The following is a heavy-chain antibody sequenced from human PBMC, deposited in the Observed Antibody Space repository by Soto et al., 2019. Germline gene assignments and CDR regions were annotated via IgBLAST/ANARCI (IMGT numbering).Heavy chain of an antibody. V-gene: IGHV3-7*03. J-gene: IGHJ3*02. D-gene: IGHD3-22*01. CDR2: INEDGTKK. Sequence: EVQLMESGGGLVQPGGSLRVSCEVSGFISSNYWITWVRQGAGKGLEWVANINEDGTKKNYADSVRGRFTISRDNPKNSLSLQMDNLRAEDTAVYYCVRDTTPYYDSSDSWYDALDIWGQGTKVTVSS. CDR1: GFISSNYW. CDR3: VRDTTPYYDSSDSWYDALDI.